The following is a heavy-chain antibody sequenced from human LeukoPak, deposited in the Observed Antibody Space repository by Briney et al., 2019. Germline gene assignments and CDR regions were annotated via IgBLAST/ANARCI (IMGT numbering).Heavy chain of an antibody. D-gene: IGHD3-16*01. CDR1: GYSFTDYW. V-gene: IGHV5-51*01. J-gene: IGHJ5*02. CDR2: IYPGDSDT. Sequence: NLGESLKISCKGSGYSFTDYWIGWVRQMPGKALEWMGIIYPGDSDTRYSPSFQGQVTISAHQSISTAYLQWSALRASDSAMYYCARLGVKIVAGVSLQRSGGHWFDPWGQGTLVTVSS. CDR3: ARLGVKIVAGVSLQRSGGHWFDP.